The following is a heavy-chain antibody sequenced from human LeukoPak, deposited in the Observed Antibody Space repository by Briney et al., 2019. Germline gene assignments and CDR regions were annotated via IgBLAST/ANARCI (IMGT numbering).Heavy chain of an antibody. D-gene: IGHD3-10*01. Sequence: SETLSLTCTVSGGSISSTSYYRGWIRQSPGKGLEWIGSIYYSGSTYYNPSLKTRVTISVDTSKNQLSLKLSSVTAADTAVYYCARGVLSVYYMDVWGKGTTVTVSS. CDR2: IYYSGST. CDR3: ARGVLSVYYMDV. J-gene: IGHJ6*03. CDR1: GGSISSTSYY. V-gene: IGHV4-39*01.